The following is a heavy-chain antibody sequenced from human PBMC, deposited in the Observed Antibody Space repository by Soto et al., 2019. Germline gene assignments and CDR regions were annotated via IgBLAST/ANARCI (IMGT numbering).Heavy chain of an antibody. D-gene: IGHD3-9*01. CDR1: GDTFSIYA. CDR3: ARARSLVTGDRSLGY. V-gene: IGHV1-69*04. J-gene: IGHJ4*02. CDR2: IIANHGIA. Sequence: SVKVSCKASGDTFSIYAISWVRQAPGQGLEWMGRIIANHGIANYAQKFQGRVTITTDKSTSTAYMELRSLRSDDTAVYYCARARSLVTGDRSLGYWGQGTPVTSPQ.